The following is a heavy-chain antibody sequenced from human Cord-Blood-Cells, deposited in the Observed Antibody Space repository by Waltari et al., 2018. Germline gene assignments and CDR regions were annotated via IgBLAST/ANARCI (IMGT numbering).Heavy chain of an antibody. CDR1: GFTSRSYA. CDR3: ARDTTVTTLSFDY. D-gene: IGHD4-17*01. V-gene: IGHV3-30-3*01. CDR2: ISYDGNNK. J-gene: IGHJ4*02. Sequence: QVQLVESGGCVVQPGRSLRLSCAASGFTSRSYATHCVRQAPGKGLEWVAVISYDGNNKYYADSVKGRFTISRDNSKNTLYLQMNSLRAEDTAVYYCARDTTVTTLSFDYWGQGTLVTVSS.